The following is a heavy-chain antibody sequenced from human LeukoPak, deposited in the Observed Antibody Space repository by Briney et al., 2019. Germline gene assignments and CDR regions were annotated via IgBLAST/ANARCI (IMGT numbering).Heavy chain of an antibody. CDR2: VHPSGSA. V-gene: IGHV4-59*12. CDR1: GDSISPYY. D-gene: IGHD5-24*01. J-gene: IGHJ4*02. CDR3: ATGADAYKTGY. Sequence: PSETLSLTRTVSGDSISPYYLTWIRQPPGKGLQWIGHVHPSGSASYNPSLKSRVTISADTSKNQFSLSLTFVNAADTAIYYCATGADAYKTGYWGQGTLVSVSS.